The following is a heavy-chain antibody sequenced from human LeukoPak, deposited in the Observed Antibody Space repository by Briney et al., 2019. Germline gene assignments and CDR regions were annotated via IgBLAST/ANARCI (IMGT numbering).Heavy chain of an antibody. CDR2: ISGSGGST. Sequence: GGSQRLSCAASGFTFSSYAMSWVRQAPGKGLEWVSAISGSGGSTYYADSVKGRFTISRDNSKNTLYLQMNSLRAEDTAVYYCAKYLGYYYGSGAPDVWGKGTTVTVSS. D-gene: IGHD3-10*01. J-gene: IGHJ6*04. CDR1: GFTFSSYA. CDR3: AKYLGYYYGSGAPDV. V-gene: IGHV3-23*01.